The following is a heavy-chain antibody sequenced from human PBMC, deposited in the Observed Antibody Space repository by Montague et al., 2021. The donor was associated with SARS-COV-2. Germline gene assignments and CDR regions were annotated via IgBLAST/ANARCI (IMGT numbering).Heavy chain of an antibody. CDR1: GGSFGDDN. D-gene: IGHD4-17*01. CDR3: ARENTVTTFDGPYYFDS. Sequence: SETLSLTCGVYGGSFGDDNWSWIRQRQGKGLEWMGDIKNSGSTNXXPSLKSRVTISVDTSKNQFPLKLNSVTAADTAVYYCARENTVTTFDGPYYFDSWGQGTMVTVST. J-gene: IGHJ4*02. V-gene: IGHV4-34*01. CDR2: IKNSGST.